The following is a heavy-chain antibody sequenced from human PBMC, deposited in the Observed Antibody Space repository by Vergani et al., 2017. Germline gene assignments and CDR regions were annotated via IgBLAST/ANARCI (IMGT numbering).Heavy chain of an antibody. D-gene: IGHD1-14*01. Sequence: EVQLLESGGGLVQPGGSLRVSCAASGFTFSSDAMSWVRQAPGKGLEWVSAINRGSTTYYADSVKGRFTISRDNSKNTVFLQLNSLRAEDTAVYYCAKEGRSGITPFVADWGQGTLVTVSS. CDR3: AKEGRSGITPFVAD. V-gene: IGHV3-23*01. CDR1: GFTFSSDA. CDR2: INRGSTT. J-gene: IGHJ4*02.